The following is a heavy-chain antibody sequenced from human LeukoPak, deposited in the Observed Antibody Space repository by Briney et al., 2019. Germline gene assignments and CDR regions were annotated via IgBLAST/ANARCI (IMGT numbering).Heavy chain of an antibody. J-gene: IGHJ3*02. D-gene: IGHD4-11*01. CDR2: IQYDGSFR. CDR3: AKEGYSNQHELGAFDI. CDR1: GFTFSTYA. V-gene: IGHV3-30*02. Sequence: GGSLRLSCAASGFTFSTYAMHWVRQAPGKGLEWVAVIQYDGSFRYYADSVRGRFTISRDNSKNTLYLQMNSPRAEDTAVYYCAKEGYSNQHELGAFDIWGQGTMVTVSS.